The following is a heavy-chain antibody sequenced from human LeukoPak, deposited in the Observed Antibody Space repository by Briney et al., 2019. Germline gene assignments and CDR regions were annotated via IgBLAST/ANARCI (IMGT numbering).Heavy chain of an antibody. CDR1: GFTFSSYG. V-gene: IGHV3-21*01. CDR2: ISSSSSYI. J-gene: IGHJ6*03. CDR3: ARAYDNYYYYYMDV. Sequence: PGGSLRLSCAASGFTFSSYGMHWVRQAPGKGLEWVSSISSSSSYIYYADSVKGRFTISRHNAKNSLYLQMNSLRAEDTAVYYCARAYDNYYYYYMDVWGKGTTVTISS. D-gene: IGHD3-9*01.